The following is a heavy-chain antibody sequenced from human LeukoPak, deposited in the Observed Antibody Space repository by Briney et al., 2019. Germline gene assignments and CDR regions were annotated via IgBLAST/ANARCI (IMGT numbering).Heavy chain of an antibody. CDR1: GYTFTSYY. D-gene: IGHD3-10*01. J-gene: IGHJ6*03. CDR3: ARDPYGPRTGYYYYMDV. V-gene: IGHV1-46*01. CDR2: INPSGGST. Sequence: VASAKVSCKASGYTFTSYYMHWVRQAPGQGLEWMGIINPSGGSTSYAQKFQGRVTMTRDTSTSTVYMELSSLRSEDTAVYYCARDPYGPRTGYYYYMDVWGKGTTVTVSS.